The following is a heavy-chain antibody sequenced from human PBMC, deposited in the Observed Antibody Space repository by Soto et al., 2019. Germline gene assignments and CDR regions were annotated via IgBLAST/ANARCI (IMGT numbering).Heavy chain of an antibody. V-gene: IGHV3-30*18. Sequence: PGGSLRLSCAASGFTFSSYGMHWVRQAPGKGLEWVAVISYDGSNKYYADSVKGRFTISRDNSKNTLYLQMNSLRAEDTAVYYCAKSDLGVVITDYYYGMDVWGQGTTVTVSS. CDR3: AKSDLGVVITDYYYGMDV. D-gene: IGHD3-3*01. CDR2: ISYDGSNK. CDR1: GFTFSSYG. J-gene: IGHJ6*02.